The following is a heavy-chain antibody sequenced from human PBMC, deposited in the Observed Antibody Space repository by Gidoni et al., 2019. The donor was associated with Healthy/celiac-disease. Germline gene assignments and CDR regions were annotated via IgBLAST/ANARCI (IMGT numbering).Heavy chain of an antibody. Sequence: QLQLQESGPGLVKPSETLSLTCTVSGGSISSSSYYWGWIRQPPGKGLEWIGSIYYSGSTYYNPSLKSRVTISVDTSKNQFSLKLSSVTAADTAVYYCVSSSWGLYYFDYWGQGTLVTVSS. CDR2: IYYSGST. J-gene: IGHJ4*02. CDR3: VSSSWGLYYFDY. CDR1: GGSISSSSYY. V-gene: IGHV4-39*01. D-gene: IGHD6-13*01.